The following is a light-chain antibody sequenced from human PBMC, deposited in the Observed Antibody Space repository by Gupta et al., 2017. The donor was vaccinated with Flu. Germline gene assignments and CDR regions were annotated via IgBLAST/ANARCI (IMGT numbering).Light chain of an antibody. V-gene: IGKV3-20*01. CDR3: QQDGRSPFD. CDR2: GAS. J-gene: IGKJ4*01. CDR1: QSVRSSY. Sequence: VILLSSRGERATPSCRASQSVRSSYGAWYQKKPGQAPRLLIDGASSRATGIPDRCSGRGSGKDSTLTISRVEDEDVAEYYCQQDGRSPFDFGGGTKVEIK.